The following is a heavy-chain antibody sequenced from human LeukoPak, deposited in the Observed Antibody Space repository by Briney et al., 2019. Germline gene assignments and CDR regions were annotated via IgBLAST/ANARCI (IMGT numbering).Heavy chain of an antibody. V-gene: IGHV4-59*01. D-gene: IGHD1-26*01. CDR3: ARTLRELRGLGAFDI. J-gene: IGHJ3*02. CDR2: IYYSGGT. Sequence: SETLSLTCTVSGGPISSYYWSWIRQPPGKGLEWIGYIYYSGGTNYNPSLKSRVTISVDTSKNQFSLKLSSVTAADTAVYYCARTLRELRGLGAFDIWGQGTMVTVSS. CDR1: GGPISSYY.